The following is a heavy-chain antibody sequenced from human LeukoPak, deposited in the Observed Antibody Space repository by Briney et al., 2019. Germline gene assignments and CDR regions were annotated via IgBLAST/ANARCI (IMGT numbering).Heavy chain of an antibody. V-gene: IGHV3-23*01. J-gene: IGHJ4*02. CDR2: ISGSGGST. CDR3: AKDGSVSSGWSYFDY. D-gene: IGHD6-19*01. CDR1: GFTFNNYD. Sequence: GGTLRLSCAASGFTFNNYDMSWVRQAPGKGLEWVSAISGSGGSTYYADSVKGRFTISRDNSKNTLYLQMNSLRAEDTAVYYCAKDGSVSSGWSYFDYWGQGTLVTVSS.